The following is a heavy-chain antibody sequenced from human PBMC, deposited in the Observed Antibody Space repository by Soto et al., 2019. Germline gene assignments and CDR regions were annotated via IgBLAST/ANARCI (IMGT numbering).Heavy chain of an antibody. CDR3: ARDLTGYCSSTSC. D-gene: IGHD2-2*01. CDR1: GFTFSSYS. J-gene: IGHJ4*02. CDR2: ISSSSSTI. Sequence: EVQLVESGGGLVQPGGSLRLSCAASGFTFSSYSMNWVRQAPGKGLEWVSYISSSSSTIYYADSVKGRFTISRDNAKNSLYLQMTSLRAEDTAVYYCARDLTGYCSSTSCWGQGTLVTVSS. V-gene: IGHV3-48*01.